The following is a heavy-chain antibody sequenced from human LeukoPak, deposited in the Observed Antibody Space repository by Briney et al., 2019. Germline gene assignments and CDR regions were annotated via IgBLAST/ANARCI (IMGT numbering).Heavy chain of an antibody. V-gene: IGHV3-23*01. CDR3: AGYGYYYFDY. Sequence: GGSLRLSCAASGFTFSTYGLSWVRQAPGKGLEWVSTISGSGGSTYYADSVKGRFTISRDNSKNTLYLQMNSLRAEDTAVYYCAGYGYYYFDYWGQGTLVTVSS. J-gene: IGHJ4*02. CDR2: ISGSGGST. CDR1: GFTFSTYG. D-gene: IGHD5-18*01.